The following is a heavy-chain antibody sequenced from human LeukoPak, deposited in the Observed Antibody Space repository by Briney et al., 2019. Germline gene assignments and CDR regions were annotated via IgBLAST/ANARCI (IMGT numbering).Heavy chain of an antibody. CDR3: ARGPEQLVHLGYFDY. V-gene: IGHV1-69*05. CDR2: IIPIFGTA. J-gene: IGHJ4*02. CDR1: GYTFTGYY. D-gene: IGHD6-6*01. Sequence: ASVKVSCKASGYTFTGYYMHWVRQAPGQGLEWMGGIIPIFGTANYAQKFQGRVTITTDESTSTAYMELSSLRSEDTAVYYCARGPEQLVHLGYFDYWGQGTLVTVSS.